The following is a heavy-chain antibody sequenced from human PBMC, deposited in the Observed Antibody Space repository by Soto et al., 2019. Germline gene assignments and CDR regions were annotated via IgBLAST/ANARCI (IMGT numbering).Heavy chain of an antibody. Sequence: GGSLRLSCAASGFTFSSCAMHWVRQAPGKGLEWVAVISYDGSNKYYADSVKGRFTISRDNSKNTLYLQMNSLRAEDTAVYYCARLSDPRGYSYGPFDYWGQGTLVTVSS. J-gene: IGHJ4*02. CDR2: ISYDGSNK. V-gene: IGHV3-30-3*01. CDR3: ARLSDPRGYSYGPFDY. D-gene: IGHD5-18*01. CDR1: GFTFSSCA.